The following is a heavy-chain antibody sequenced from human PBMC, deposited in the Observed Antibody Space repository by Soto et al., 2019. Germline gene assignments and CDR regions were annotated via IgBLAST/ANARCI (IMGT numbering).Heavy chain of an antibody. CDR2: ISWNSGSI. V-gene: IGHV3-9*01. D-gene: IGHD2-2*01. J-gene: IGHJ4*02. CDR1: GFTFDDYA. CDR3: AKDVGLGYCSSTSCYQFDY. Sequence: GGSLRLSCAASGFTFDDYAMHWVRQAPGKGLEWVSGISWNSGSIGYADSVKGRFTISRDNAKNSLYLQMNSLRAEDTALYYCAKDVGLGYCSSTSCYQFDYWGQGTLVTVSS.